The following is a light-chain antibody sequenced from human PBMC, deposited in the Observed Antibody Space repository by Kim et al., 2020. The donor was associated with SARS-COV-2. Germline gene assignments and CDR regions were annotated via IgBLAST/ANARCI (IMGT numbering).Light chain of an antibody. CDR1: QSRGFYEGETY. V-gene: IGKV2-30*01. CDR2: KAF. J-gene: IGKJ2*03. CDR3: MQGTHWPYR. Sequence: QPASNSCRSSQSRGFYEGETYLNWFHQRPGQSPRRLIYKAFNRDSGVPDRFSGRGSVTDFTLQISRVEAEDVGIYFCMQGTHWPYRFGQGTKLEI.